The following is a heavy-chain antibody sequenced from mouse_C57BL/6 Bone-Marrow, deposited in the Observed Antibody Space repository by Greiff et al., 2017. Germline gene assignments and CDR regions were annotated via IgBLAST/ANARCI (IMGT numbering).Heavy chain of an antibody. CDR2: INPNNGGT. D-gene: IGHD1-3*01. V-gene: IGHV1-18*01. CDR1: GYTFTDYN. CDR3: AREDNYSAWFAY. J-gene: IGHJ3*01. Sequence: DVKLQESGPELVKPGASVKIPCKASGYTFTDYNMDWVKQSHGKSLEWIGDINPNNGGTIYNQKFKGKATLTVDKSSSTAYMELRSLTSEDTAVYYCAREDNYSAWFAYWGQGTLVTVSA.